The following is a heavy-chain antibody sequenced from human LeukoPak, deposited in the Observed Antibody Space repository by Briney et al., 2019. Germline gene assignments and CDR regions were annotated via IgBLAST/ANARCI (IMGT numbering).Heavy chain of an antibody. D-gene: IGHD3-3*01. CDR2: IYYSGST. CDR1: GGSISSGDYY. CDR3: ARTPTHDFWSRPGGFDP. V-gene: IGHV4-30-4*08. Sequence: SQTLSLTCTVSGGSISSGDYYWSWIRQPPGKGLEWIGYIYYSGSTYYNPSLKSRVTISVDTSKNQFSLKLSSVTAADTAVYYCARTPTHDFWSRPGGFDPWGQGTLLTVSS. J-gene: IGHJ5*02.